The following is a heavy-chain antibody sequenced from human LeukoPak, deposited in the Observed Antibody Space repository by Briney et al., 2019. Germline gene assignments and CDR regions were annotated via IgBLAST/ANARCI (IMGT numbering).Heavy chain of an antibody. D-gene: IGHD2-8*01. CDR1: GGTFSSSA. CDR3: ARGAPHYCTNGVCPIDY. Sequence: SVTVSCKASGGTFSSSAFSWVRQAPGQGLEWMGGIIPIFGTANYAQKFQDRVTITADESTSTVYMELSSLRSDDTAVYYCARGAPHYCTNGVCPIDYWGQGTLVTVSS. J-gene: IGHJ4*02. V-gene: IGHV1-69*13. CDR2: IIPIFGTA.